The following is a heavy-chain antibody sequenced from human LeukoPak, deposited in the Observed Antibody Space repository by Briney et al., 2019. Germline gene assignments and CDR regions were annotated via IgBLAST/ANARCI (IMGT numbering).Heavy chain of an antibody. CDR3: ARGARAAAGDLLTRNWFDP. D-gene: IGHD6-13*01. CDR2: INPNSGGT. J-gene: IGHJ5*02. V-gene: IGHV1-2*02. Sequence: GASVKVSCKASGYTFTGYYMHWVRQAPGQGLEWMGWINPNSGGTNYAQKFQGRVTMTRDTSISTAYMELSRLRSDDTAVYYCARGARAAAGDLLTRNWFDPWGQGTLVTVSS. CDR1: GYTFTGYY.